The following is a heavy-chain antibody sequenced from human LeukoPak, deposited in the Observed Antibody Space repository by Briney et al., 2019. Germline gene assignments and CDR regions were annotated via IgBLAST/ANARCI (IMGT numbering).Heavy chain of an antibody. J-gene: IGHJ4*02. V-gene: IGHV3-74*01. CDR2: IKSDGSTT. Sequence: GGSLRLSCAASGFTFSSHRMHWVRQAPGKGPVWVSRIKSDGSTTIYADSVKGRFTISRDNAKNTLYLQMNSLRAEDTAVYYCARGRFRVLFDYWGQGTLVTVSS. CDR3: ARGRFRVLFDY. D-gene: IGHD3-10*01. CDR1: GFTFSSHR.